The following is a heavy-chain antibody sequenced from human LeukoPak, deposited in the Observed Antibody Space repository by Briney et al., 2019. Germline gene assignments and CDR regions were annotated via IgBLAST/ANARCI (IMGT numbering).Heavy chain of an antibody. D-gene: IGHD3-22*01. CDR3: AKIRFYYDSSFDYWYFDL. CDR1: GFPFSSYA. CDR2: ITASSGGT. J-gene: IGHJ2*01. Sequence: GSLRLSCAASGFPFSSYAMGWVRQAPRKGLEWVSAITASSGGTYYADSVKGRFTISRDNSKNTLYLQINSLRAEDAAIYYCAKIRFYYDSSFDYWYFDLWGRGTLVTVSS. V-gene: IGHV3-23*01.